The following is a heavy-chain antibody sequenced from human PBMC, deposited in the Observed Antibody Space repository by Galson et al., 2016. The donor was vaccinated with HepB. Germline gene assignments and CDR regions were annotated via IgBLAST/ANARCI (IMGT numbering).Heavy chain of an antibody. J-gene: IGHJ4*02. CDR2: IRSKTYYGTA. CDR1: GFTFGDYP. Sequence: SLRLSCAASGFTFGDYPMTWFRQAPGKGLEWVGFIRSKTYYGTAEYAASVEGRFTISRNDSKRIAYLQVDSPKPEDSAVYYCARGYTNTWYVAGFDYWGQGTLVTVSS. CDR3: ARGYTNTWYVAGFDY. D-gene: IGHD6-13*01. V-gene: IGHV3-49*03.